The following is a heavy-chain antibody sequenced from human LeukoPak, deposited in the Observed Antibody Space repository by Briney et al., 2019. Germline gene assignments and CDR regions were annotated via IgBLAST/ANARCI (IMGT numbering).Heavy chain of an antibody. CDR2: ISSSSSYI. V-gene: IGHV3-21*01. D-gene: IGHD2-15*01. J-gene: IGHJ4*02. CDR1: GFTFSSYS. CDR3: ARDFLDIVVVVATFDY. Sequence: PGGSLRLSCAASGFTFSSYSMNWVRLAPGKGLEWVSSISSSSSYIYYADSVKGRFTISRDNAKNSLYLQMNSLRAEDTAVYYCARDFLDIVVVVATFDYWGQGTLVTVSS.